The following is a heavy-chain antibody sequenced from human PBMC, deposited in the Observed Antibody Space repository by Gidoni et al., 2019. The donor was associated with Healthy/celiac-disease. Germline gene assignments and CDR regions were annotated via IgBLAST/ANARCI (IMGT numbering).Heavy chain of an antibody. CDR3: ATHPRGQYQLLYGAFDI. CDR1: GFTFSSYG. Sequence: EVQLVESGGGLVQPGGSLRLSFAASGFTFSSYGMSWVRQAPGKGLGWVANIKQDGSEKYYVDSVKGRFTISRDNAKNSLYLQMNSLRAEDTAVYYCATHPRGQYQLLYGAFDIWGQGTMVTVSS. CDR2: IKQDGSEK. J-gene: IGHJ3*02. V-gene: IGHV3-7*01. D-gene: IGHD2-2*02.